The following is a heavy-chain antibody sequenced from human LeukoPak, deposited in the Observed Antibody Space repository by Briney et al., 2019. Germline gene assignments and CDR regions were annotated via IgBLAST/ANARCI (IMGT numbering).Heavy chain of an antibody. CDR3: ARDEGYSSGWYGGNFDY. D-gene: IGHD6-19*01. V-gene: IGHV4-4*07. Sequence: PSETLSLTCAVYGGSFSGYYWSWIRQPAGKGLEWIGRIYTSGSTNYNPSLKSRVTMSVDTSKNQFSLKLSSVTAADTAVYYCARDEGYSSGWYGGNFDYWGQGTLVTVSS. CDR2: IYTSGST. J-gene: IGHJ4*02. CDR1: GGSFSGYY.